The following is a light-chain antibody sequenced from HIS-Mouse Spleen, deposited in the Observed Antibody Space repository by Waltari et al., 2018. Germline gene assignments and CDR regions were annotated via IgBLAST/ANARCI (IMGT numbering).Light chain of an antibody. CDR1: QRISSW. V-gene: IGKV1-5*03. CDR2: KAS. J-gene: IGKJ1*01. CDR3: QQYNSYSWT. Sequence: DIQMTQSPSTLSASVGDRVTITCRASQRISSWLAWYQQKPGKAPKLLNYKASSLESGVPSRFSGSGSGTEFTLTISSLQPDDFATYYCQQYNSYSWTFGQGTKVEIK.